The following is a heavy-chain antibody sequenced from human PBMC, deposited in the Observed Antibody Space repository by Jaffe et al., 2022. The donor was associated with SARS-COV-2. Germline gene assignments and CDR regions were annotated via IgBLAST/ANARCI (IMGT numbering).Heavy chain of an antibody. D-gene: IGHD6-13*01. CDR1: GGSISSYY. J-gene: IGHJ3*02. CDR3: ARGGGVSAFDI. Sequence: QVQLQESGPGLVKPSETLSLTCTVSGGSISSYYWSWIRQPPGKGLEWIGYIYYSGSTNYNPSLKSRVTISVDTSKNQFSLKLSSVTAADTAVYYCARGGGVSAFDIWGQGTMVTVSS. CDR2: IYYSGST. V-gene: IGHV4-59*01.